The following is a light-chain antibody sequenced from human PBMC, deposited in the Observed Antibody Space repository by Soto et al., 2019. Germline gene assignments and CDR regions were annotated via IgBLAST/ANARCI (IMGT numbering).Light chain of an antibody. CDR1: SSDVGAYDA. Sequence: QSALAQPASVSGSPGQSITISCTGTSSDVGAYDAVSWYQQHPGKAPQVIIYRXXXASYGVXTCFSGSVYGNTASLTVSGLHAEDEAEYFCCSSAPESTDAFGTGNRGIVL. V-gene: IGLV2-23*01. J-gene: IGLJ1*01. CDR3: CSSAPESTDA. CDR2: RXX.